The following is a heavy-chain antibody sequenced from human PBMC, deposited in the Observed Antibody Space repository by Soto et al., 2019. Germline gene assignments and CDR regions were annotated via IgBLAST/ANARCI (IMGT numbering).Heavy chain of an antibody. J-gene: IGHJ6*01. Sequence: GESLRLSCPPSGFTFSIYWMHWVRQAPGKGLVWVSRINSDGSSKSYADSVKGRFTISRDSAKNTLYLQMNSLLVEDTAVYYCARVDLYGMDVWGQGTTVNVSS. CDR1: GFTFSIYW. V-gene: IGHV3-74*01. CDR3: ARVDLYGMDV. CDR2: INSDGSSK.